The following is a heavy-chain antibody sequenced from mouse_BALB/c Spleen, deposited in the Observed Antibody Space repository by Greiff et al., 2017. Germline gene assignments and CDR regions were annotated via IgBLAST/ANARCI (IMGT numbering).Heavy chain of an antibody. CDR2: ISDGGSYT. J-gene: IGHJ3*01. V-gene: IGHV5-4*02. CDR1: GFTFSDYY. Sequence: EVMLVESGGGLVKPGGSLKLSCAASGFTFSDYYMYWVRQTPEKRLEWVATISDGGSYTYYPDSVKGRFTISRDNAKNNLYLQMSSLKSEGTAMYYCARAPITTVGGFAYWGQGTLVTVSA. CDR3: ARAPITTVGGFAY. D-gene: IGHD1-1*01.